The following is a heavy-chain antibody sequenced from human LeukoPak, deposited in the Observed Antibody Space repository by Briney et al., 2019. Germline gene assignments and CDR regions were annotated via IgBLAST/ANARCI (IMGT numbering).Heavy chain of an antibody. CDR1: GFTFSSDA. D-gene: IGHD2-2*01. CDR3: AKRAPAAAYYFDY. CDR2: ISGSGGST. Sequence: GGSLRLSCAASGFTFSSDAMSWVRQAPGKGLEWGSAISGSGGSTYYADSVKGRFTISRDNSKNTLYLQMNSLTADDTAVYYCAKRAPAAAYYFDYWGQGTLVTVSS. V-gene: IGHV3-23*01. J-gene: IGHJ4*02.